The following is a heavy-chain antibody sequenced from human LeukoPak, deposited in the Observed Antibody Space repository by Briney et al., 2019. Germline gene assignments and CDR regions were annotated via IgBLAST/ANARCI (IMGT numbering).Heavy chain of an antibody. CDR2: IYNGGNT. CDR1: GVSINTYY. D-gene: IGHD2-15*01. Sequence: SETLSLTCTVSGVSINTYYASWIRQAPGKGLEFVGLIYNGGNTNYNPSLKSRATISLDTSKTHFSLRLSSVTAADTAVYYCARDTDRRSSPGSWFDPWGQGTLVTVSS. J-gene: IGHJ5*02. V-gene: IGHV4-59*13. CDR3: ARDTDRRSSPGSWFDP.